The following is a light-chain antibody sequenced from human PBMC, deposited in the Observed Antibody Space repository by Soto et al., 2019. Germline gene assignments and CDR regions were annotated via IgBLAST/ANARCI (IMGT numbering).Light chain of an antibody. CDR3: QQYNSYPWT. V-gene: IGKV1-5*03. J-gene: IGKJ1*01. Sequence: DIQMTQSPSTLSASVGDRVTITCRASQSISSWLAWYQQKPGKAPKLLIYKASSLESGVPSRFSGSGPGTEFTLTINSLQPDDFATYYCQQYNSYPWTFGQGTKVEIK. CDR1: QSISSW. CDR2: KAS.